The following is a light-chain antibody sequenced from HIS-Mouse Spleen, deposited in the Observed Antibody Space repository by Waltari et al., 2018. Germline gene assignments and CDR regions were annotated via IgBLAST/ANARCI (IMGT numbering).Light chain of an antibody. CDR3: CSYAGSNYV. CDR1: SSDVGSYNL. J-gene: IGLJ1*01. CDR2: EGS. V-gene: IGLV2-23*01. Sequence: QSALTQPASVSGSPGQSITIPCTGTSSDVGSYNLVPWYQQHPGKAPKLMIYEGSKRPSGVSSRFSGSNAGNTASLTISGLQAEDEADYYCCSYAGSNYVFGTGTKVTVL.